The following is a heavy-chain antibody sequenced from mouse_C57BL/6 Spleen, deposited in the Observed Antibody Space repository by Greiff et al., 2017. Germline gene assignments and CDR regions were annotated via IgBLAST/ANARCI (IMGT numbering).Heavy chain of an antibody. CDR2: IYPGDGVT. D-gene: IGHD1-1*01. V-gene: IGHV1-80*01. Sequence: QVQLQQSGAELVKPGASVKISCKASGYAFSSYWMNWVKQRPGKGLEWIGQIYPGDGVTNYNGKLKGKATLTADKSASTAYMQLSSLTSEDSAVYFCARGDYYYVRSFDYWGQGTTLTVSS. CDR1: GYAFSSYW. J-gene: IGHJ2*01. CDR3: ARGDYYYVRSFDY.